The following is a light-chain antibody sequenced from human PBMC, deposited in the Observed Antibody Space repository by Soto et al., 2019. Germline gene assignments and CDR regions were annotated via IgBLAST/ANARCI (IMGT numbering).Light chain of an antibody. CDR2: KAS. Sequence: DIQMTQSPSTLSASVGDRVTITCRASQSISSWLAWYQQKPGKAPKLLIYKASSLESGVPSRFSGSGSATEFNLTISSLQPDDFATYYCQQYKSYPYTFGQGTKLEIK. J-gene: IGKJ2*01. CDR3: QQYKSYPYT. V-gene: IGKV1-5*03. CDR1: QSISSW.